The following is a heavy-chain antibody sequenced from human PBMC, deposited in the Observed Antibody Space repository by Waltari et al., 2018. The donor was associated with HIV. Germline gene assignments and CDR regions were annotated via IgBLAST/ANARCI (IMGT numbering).Heavy chain of an antibody. CDR1: GYSFTSYW. Sequence: EVQLVQSGAEVKKPGESLRISCKGSGYSFTSYWISWVRQMPGKGLEWMGRIDPGDSYTNYSPSFQGHVTISADKSISTAYLQWSSLKASDTAMYYCARRGLSTNYYYGMDVWGQGTTVTVSS. CDR2: IDPGDSYT. V-gene: IGHV5-10-1*01. D-gene: IGHD1-1*01. CDR3: ARRGLSTNYYYGMDV. J-gene: IGHJ6*02.